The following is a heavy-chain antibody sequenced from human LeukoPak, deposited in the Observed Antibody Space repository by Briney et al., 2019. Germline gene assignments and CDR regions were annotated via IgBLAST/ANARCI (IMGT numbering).Heavy chain of an antibody. Sequence: ASVKVSCKASGYTFTNYGISWVRQAPGQGLEWMGWISAYNGYTDYAQKFQFRVTMTTDTSTSTAYMELRSLRSDDTAVYYCARGEEWELLQRGARRLPYDYWGQGTLVTVSS. CDR1: GYTFTNYG. V-gene: IGHV1-18*01. CDR2: ISAYNGYT. J-gene: IGHJ4*02. D-gene: IGHD1-26*01. CDR3: ARGEEWELLQRGARRLPYDY.